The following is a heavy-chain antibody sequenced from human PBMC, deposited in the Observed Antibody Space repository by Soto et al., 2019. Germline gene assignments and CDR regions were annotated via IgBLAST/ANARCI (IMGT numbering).Heavy chain of an antibody. CDR3: TALLEYYYVSRNYNRAX. V-gene: IGHV3-49*04. D-gene: IGHD3-22*01. J-gene: IGHJ4*02. CDR1: GFSFGDYA. Sequence: GGTLRLSFTASGFSFGDYAMSWVRQPPGKGLEWVCFIGIRVYGGTPHYIASVEGISKISRDDHKSIAYLQMNTLKTEDAAVYYCTALLEYYYVSRNYNRAXWGQGTLVTVSX. CDR2: IGIRVYGGTP.